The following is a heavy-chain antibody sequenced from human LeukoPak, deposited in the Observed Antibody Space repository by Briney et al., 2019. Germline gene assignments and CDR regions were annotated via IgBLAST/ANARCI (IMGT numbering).Heavy chain of an antibody. D-gene: IGHD2-2*01. J-gene: IGHJ1*01. CDR2: IQQHGSET. V-gene: IGHV3-7*01. CDR1: GFTFSNYA. Sequence: GGSLRLSCAASGFTFSNYAMTWVRQAPGKGLEWVANIQQHGSETYYGDSVKGRFTISRDNAKNSLYPQMNSLRAEDTAVYYCATYSSSNGREFQYWGQGTLVTVSS. CDR3: ATYSSSNGREFQY.